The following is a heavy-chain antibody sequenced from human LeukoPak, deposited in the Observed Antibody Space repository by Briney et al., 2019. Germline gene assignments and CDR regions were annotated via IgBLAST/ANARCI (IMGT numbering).Heavy chain of an antibody. J-gene: IGHJ3*02. D-gene: IGHD3-22*01. Sequence: SETLSLTCTVSGGSVSSGSYYWSWIRQPPGKGLEWIGYIYYSGSTNYNPSLKSRVTISVDTSKNQFSLKLSSVTAADTAVYYCARQSGYYLVGDAFDIWGQGTMVTVSS. CDR2: IYYSGST. CDR1: GGSVSSGSYY. V-gene: IGHV4-61*01. CDR3: ARQSGYYLVGDAFDI.